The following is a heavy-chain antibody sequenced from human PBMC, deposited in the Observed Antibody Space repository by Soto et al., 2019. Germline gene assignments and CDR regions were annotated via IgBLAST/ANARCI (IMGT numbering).Heavy chain of an antibody. CDR3: ARRVVANYYYGMDV. CDR1: GGTFSSYA. CDR2: IIPIFGTA. V-gene: IGHV1-69*13. J-gene: IGHJ6*02. D-gene: IGHD2-15*01. Sequence: SVKVSWKASGGTFSSYAISWVRQAPGQGLEWMGGIIPIFGTANYAQKFQGRVTITADESTSTAYMELSSLRSEDTAVYYCARRVVANYYYGMDVWGQGTTVTVSS.